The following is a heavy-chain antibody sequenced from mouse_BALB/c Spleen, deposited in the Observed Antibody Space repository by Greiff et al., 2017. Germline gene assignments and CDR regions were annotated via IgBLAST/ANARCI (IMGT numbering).Heavy chain of an antibody. CDR3: ARVYYGSSYVY. J-gene: IGHJ2*01. CDR2: IDPFNGGT. CDR1: GYSFTSYY. Sequence: VQLKQSGPELMKPGASVKISCKASGYSFTSYYMHWVKQSHGKSLEWIGYIDPFNGGTSYNQKFKGKATLTVDKSSSTAYMHLSSLTSEDSAVYYCARVYYGSSYVYWGQGTTLTVSS. D-gene: IGHD1-1*01. V-gene: IGHV1S135*01.